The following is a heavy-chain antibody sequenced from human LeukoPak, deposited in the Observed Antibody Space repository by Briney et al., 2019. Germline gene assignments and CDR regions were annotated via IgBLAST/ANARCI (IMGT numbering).Heavy chain of an antibody. CDR3: ARLLRYSSSSGPRRRGYCYYMDV. CDR2: ISSSSSYI. V-gene: IGHV3-21*01. CDR1: TFTFSTYG. D-gene: IGHD6-6*01. Sequence: PGGSLRLSCAASTFTFSTYGMHWVRQAPGKGLEWVSSISSSSSYIYYADSVKGRFTISRDNPKKSFYLQMNSLRAEDTAVYYCARLLRYSSSSGPRRRGYCYYMDVWGKGTTVTVSS. J-gene: IGHJ6*03.